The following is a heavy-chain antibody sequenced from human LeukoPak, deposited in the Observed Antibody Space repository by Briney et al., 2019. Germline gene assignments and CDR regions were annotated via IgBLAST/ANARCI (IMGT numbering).Heavy chain of an antibody. Sequence: PGGSLRLSCAASGFTVTSNYMSWVRQAPGEGLEWVSVIYGGGSTYYADSVKGRFTISRDNSKNTLYLQMNSLRAEDTAVYYCARLTYNYGTGSGFDFWGQGTLVTVSS. CDR3: ARLTYNYGTGSGFDF. CDR1: GFTVTSNY. CDR2: IYGGGST. J-gene: IGHJ4*02. D-gene: IGHD5-18*01. V-gene: IGHV3-66*04.